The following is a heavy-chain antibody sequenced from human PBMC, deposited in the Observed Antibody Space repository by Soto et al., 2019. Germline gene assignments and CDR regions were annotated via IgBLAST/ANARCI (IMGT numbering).Heavy chain of an antibody. D-gene: IGHD4-4*01. V-gene: IGHV3-21*01. CDR1: GFTFSSYS. J-gene: IGHJ4*02. CDR2: ISSSSSYI. Sequence: GGSLRLSCAASGFTFSSYSMNWVRQAPGKGLEWVSSISSSSSYIYYADSVKGRFTISRDNAKNSLYLQMNSLRAEDTAVYYCASVVTAVTPFDYWGQGTLVTVSS. CDR3: ASVVTAVTPFDY.